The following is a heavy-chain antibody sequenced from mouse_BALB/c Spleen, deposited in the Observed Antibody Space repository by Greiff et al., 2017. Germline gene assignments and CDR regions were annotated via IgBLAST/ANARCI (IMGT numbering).Heavy chain of an antibody. CDR2: ISSGGSYT. D-gene: IGHD2-4*01. CDR3: ARHSVYDYDGFDY. Sequence: EVKVEESGGGLVKPGGSLKLSCAASGFTFSSYAMSWVRQTPEKRLEWVATISSGGSYTYYPDSVKGRFTISRDNAKNTLYLQMSSLRSEDTAMYYCARHSVYDYDGFDYWGQGTTLTVSS. J-gene: IGHJ2*01. CDR1: GFTFSSYA. V-gene: IGHV5-9-3*01.